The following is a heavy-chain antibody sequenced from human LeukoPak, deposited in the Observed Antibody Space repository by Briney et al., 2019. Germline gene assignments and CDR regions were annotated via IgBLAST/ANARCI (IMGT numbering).Heavy chain of an antibody. V-gene: IGHV4-59*01. CDR3: ARTTEGGYTYGYFYYYYMDV. J-gene: IGHJ6*03. Sequence: KSGGSLRLSCAASGFTFSSYEMNWVRQPPGKGLEWIGYIHYSGSTNYNPSLKSRVTISVDTSKNHFSLKLSSVTAADTAVYYCARTTEGGYTYGYFYYYYMDVWGKGTTVTISS. CDR2: IHYSGST. CDR1: GFTFSSYE. D-gene: IGHD5-18*01.